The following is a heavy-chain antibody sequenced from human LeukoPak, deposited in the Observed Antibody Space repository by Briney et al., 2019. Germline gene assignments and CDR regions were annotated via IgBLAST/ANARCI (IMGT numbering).Heavy chain of an antibody. CDR2: IRSRANSYVT. CDR3: ARDHGMIDY. J-gene: IGHJ4*02. D-gene: IGHD4-17*01. V-gene: IGHV3-73*01. CDR1: GFSFSGSA. Sequence: GGSLKLSCAASGFSFSGSAMHWVRQASGKGLEWVGRIRSRANSYVTAYAESVKGRFTISRDDSVNTAFLQMNSLKTEDSAVYYCARDHGMIDYWGQGTLVTVSS.